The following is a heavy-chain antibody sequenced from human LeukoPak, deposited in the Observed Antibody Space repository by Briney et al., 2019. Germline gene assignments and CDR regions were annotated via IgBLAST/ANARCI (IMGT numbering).Heavy chain of an antibody. Sequence: GGSLRLSCAASGFTVSTDHMSWVRRAPGKGLEWVAISYSEEWVAISYSGGISQYAESVKGRFTISRDNSRNTLSLQMKSLRAEDTALYYCARVWELSFDHWGQGTLVTVSS. J-gene: IGHJ4*02. CDR3: ARVWELSFDH. CDR2: SYSEEWVAISYSGGIS. V-gene: IGHV3-53*01. D-gene: IGHD1-26*01. CDR1: GFTVSTDH.